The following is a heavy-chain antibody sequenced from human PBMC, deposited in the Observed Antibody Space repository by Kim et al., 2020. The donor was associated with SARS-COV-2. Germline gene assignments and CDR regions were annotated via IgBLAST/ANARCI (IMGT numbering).Heavy chain of an antibody. D-gene: IGHD3-3*01. J-gene: IGHJ4*02. CDR3: ARSATYYDFWSDYPKYYFDY. Sequence: SETLSLTCTVSGGSISTSSYYWGWIRQPPGKGLEWIGTIFYSGSTYYNPSLKSRVTISVDTSKNQFSLKVTSVTAADTAVYYCARSATYYDFWSDYPKYYFDYWGQRNLVIVSS. CDR1: GGSISTSSYY. CDR2: IFYSGST. V-gene: IGHV4-39*01.